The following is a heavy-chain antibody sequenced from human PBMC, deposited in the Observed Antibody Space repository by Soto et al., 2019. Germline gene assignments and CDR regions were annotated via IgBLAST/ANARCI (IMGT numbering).Heavy chain of an antibody. D-gene: IGHD5-12*01. CDR1: GGTFSSYA. Sequence: SVTVSCKASGGTFSSYAISWVRQAPGQGLEWMGGIIPIFGTANYAQKFQGRVTITADESTSTAYMELSSLRSEDTAVYYCARDLYSGYDRDTDYYYGMDVWGQGTTVTVSS. CDR2: IIPIFGTA. CDR3: ARDLYSGYDRDTDYYYGMDV. J-gene: IGHJ6*02. V-gene: IGHV1-69*13.